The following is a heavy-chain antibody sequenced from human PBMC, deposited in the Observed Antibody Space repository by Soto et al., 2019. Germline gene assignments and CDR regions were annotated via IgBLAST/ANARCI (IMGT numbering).Heavy chain of an antibody. D-gene: IGHD6-13*01. V-gene: IGHV5-10-1*01. Sequence: PGESLKISCKGSGYSFTSYWISWVRQMPGKGLEWMGRIDPSDSYTNYSPSFQGHVTISADKSISTAYLQWSSLKASDTAMYYCARHDSLGRSSSWYGRTGWNLNWGQGTLVTVSS. CDR3: ARHDSLGRSSSWYGRTGWNLN. CDR2: IDPSDSYT. J-gene: IGHJ4*02. CDR1: GYSFTSYW.